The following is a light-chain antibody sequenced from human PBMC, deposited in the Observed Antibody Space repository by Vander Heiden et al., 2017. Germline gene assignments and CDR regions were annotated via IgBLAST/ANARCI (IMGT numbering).Light chain of an antibody. CDR2: GNS. V-gene: IGLV1-40*01. J-gene: IGLJ2*01. CDR3: QSYDSSLSGSNVV. Sequence: QSVLTQPPSVSGAPGQRVTIPCTGSSSNIGAGYDVHWYQQLPGTAPNLLIYGNSNRPSGRPDRFSGSKSGTSASLAITGLQAEDEADYYCQSYDSSLSGSNVVFGGGTKLTVL. CDR1: SSNIGAGYD.